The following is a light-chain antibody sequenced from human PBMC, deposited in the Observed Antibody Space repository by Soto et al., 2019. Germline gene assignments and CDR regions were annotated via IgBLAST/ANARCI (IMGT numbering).Light chain of an antibody. Sequence: QSVLTQSPSVSGAPGQKVTISCSGSSSNIGSNYVSWYQQFPDTAPKLLIYDNIKRPSGIPDRFSGSKSGTSATLVITGLQTGDEADYYCGTWDGSRNWVFGGGTKLTVL. CDR3: GTWDGSRNWV. CDR2: DNI. V-gene: IGLV1-51*01. J-gene: IGLJ3*02. CDR1: SSNIGSNY.